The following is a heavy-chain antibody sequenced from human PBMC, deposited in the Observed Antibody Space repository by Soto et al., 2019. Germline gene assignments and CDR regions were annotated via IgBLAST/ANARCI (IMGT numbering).Heavy chain of an antibody. CDR2: ISYDGSNK. CDR3: EKAMVVVTAISGGGGFDK. D-gene: IGHD2-21*02. J-gene: IGHJ3*02. CDR1: GXTFSSYG. V-gene: IGHV3-30*18. Sequence: GSLRLSCAASGXTFSSYGMHWVRQAPGKGLEWVAVISYDGSNKYCADSVKGRFNIYRDNSKNTLYLQMNSLRAEDTAVYYCEKAMVVVTAISGGGGFDKWGQGTLVTVSS.